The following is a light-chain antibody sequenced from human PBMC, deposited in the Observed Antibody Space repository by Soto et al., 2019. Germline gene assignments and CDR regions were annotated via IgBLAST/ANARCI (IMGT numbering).Light chain of an antibody. V-gene: IGLV1-40*01. Sequence: QSVLTQPPSVSGAPGQRVTISCTASRANIGEAYDVHWYQQLPGRAPRLLIYDTTNRPSGVPDRFSASRSVTSASLAITGLQAEDEADYFCQSFDSSLRGYVFGTGTKLTVL. CDR2: DTT. J-gene: IGLJ1*01. CDR3: QSFDSSLRGYV. CDR1: RANIGEAYD.